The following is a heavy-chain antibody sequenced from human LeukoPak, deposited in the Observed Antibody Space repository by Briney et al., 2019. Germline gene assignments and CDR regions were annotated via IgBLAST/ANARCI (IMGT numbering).Heavy chain of an antibody. CDR3: ARERDGYHGFVDY. Sequence: SGTLSLTCTVSGGSISSYYWSWIRHPPGKGLEWSGYIYYSGGTNYNPSLKSRVTISVDTSRNQFSLKLSSVTAADTAVYYCARERDGYHGFVDYWGQGTLVTVSS. CDR2: IYYSGGT. J-gene: IGHJ4*02. V-gene: IGHV4-59*01. D-gene: IGHD5-24*01. CDR1: GGSISSYY.